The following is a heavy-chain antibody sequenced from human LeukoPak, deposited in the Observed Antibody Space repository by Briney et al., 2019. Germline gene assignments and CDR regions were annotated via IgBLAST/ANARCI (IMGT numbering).Heavy chain of an antibody. J-gene: IGHJ4*02. D-gene: IGHD3-10*01. V-gene: IGHV3-21*01. CDR1: GFTFSSYS. Sequence: PGGSLRLSCAASGFTFSSYSMNWVRQAPGKGLEWVSSISSSSSYMYYADSVKGRFTISRDNAEKSLYLQMNSLRAEDTAVYYCARELLSGFGELHDWGQGTLLTVSS. CDR2: ISSSSSYM. CDR3: ARELLSGFGELHD.